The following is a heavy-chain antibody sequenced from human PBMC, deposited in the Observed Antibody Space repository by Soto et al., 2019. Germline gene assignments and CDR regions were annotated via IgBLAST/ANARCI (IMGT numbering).Heavy chain of an antibody. CDR2: IYHSGIT. CDR1: GGSISSGTE. CDR3: ARNVRYYIDY. Sequence: PDTLSLTCAVSGGSISSGTEWSWVRQSPGKELEWIGEIYHSGITNYNPSLKSRVTISVDNSENQLSLSLNSVTAADTAVYYCARNVRYYIDYWGQGTLVTVSS. V-gene: IGHV4-4*03. J-gene: IGHJ4*02.